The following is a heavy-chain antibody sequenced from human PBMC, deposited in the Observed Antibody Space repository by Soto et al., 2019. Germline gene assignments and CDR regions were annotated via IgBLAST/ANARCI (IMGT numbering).Heavy chain of an antibody. CDR3: ASDPSYYDSSGYLSGYFHH. D-gene: IGHD3-22*01. CDR1: GYTFSSYA. J-gene: IGHJ1*01. Sequence: GASVKVSCKASGYTFSSYALHWVRQAPGQRLEWMGWINGGNGQTKYSQKFQGRVTFTRDTSASTAYLDLSSLRSEDTAVYYCASDPSYYDSSGYLSGYFHHWGQGTQVTVSS. V-gene: IGHV1-3*01. CDR2: INGGNGQT.